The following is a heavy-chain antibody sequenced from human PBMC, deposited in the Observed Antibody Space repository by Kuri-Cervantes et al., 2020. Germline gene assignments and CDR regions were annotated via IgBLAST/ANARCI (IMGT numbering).Heavy chain of an antibody. CDR2: ISSSSSYI. V-gene: IGHV3-21*01. D-gene: IGHD4-11*01. CDR1: GFTFSSYS. CDR3: ARAYSSYVYGMDV. Sequence: GESLKISCPASGFTFSSYSMNWVRQAPGKGLEWVSSISSSSSYIYYADSVKGRFTISRDNAKNSLYLQMNSLRAEDTAVYYCARAYSSYVYGMDVWGQGTTVTVSS. J-gene: IGHJ6*02.